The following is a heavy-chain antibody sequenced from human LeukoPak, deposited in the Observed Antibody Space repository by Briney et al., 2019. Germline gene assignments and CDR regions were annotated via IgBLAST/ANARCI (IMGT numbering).Heavy chain of an antibody. Sequence: GEPLKISCKDSGYSFTSYWIGWVGQMPGKGLEWMGIIYPGDSDTRYSPSFQGQVTISADKSISTAYLQWSSLKASDTAMYYCARHVSGSSSWYNYWGQGTLVTVSS. CDR1: GYSFTSYW. CDR2: IYPGDSDT. CDR3: ARHVSGSSSWYNY. J-gene: IGHJ4*02. V-gene: IGHV5-51*01. D-gene: IGHD6-13*01.